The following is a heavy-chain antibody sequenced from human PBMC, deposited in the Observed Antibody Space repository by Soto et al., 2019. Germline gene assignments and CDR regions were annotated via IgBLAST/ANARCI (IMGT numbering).Heavy chain of an antibody. V-gene: IGHV3-23*01. CDR2: ISGSGADT. CDR1: GFIFSNYA. Sequence: EVQLLESGGGLVQPGGSLRLSCAPSGFIFSNYAMSWVRQARGKGLVWVSAISGSGADTYYTESVKGRFTISRDNFQHTLYLQMNSLRAEDTAVYYFAKDTGRGGRTVFDYWGQGTLVTVSS. D-gene: IGHD2-15*01. J-gene: IGHJ4*02. CDR3: AKDTGRGGRTVFDY.